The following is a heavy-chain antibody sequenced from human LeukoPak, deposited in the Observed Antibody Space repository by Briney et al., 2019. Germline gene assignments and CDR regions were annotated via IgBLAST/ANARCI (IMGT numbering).Heavy chain of an antibody. Sequence: GGSLRLSCAASGFTFSTYGMSWVRQAPGKGLEWVSGISGSGATIYYADPVKGRFTISRDNSKNTLYLQMNSLRAEDTAVYYCAKSPGTTGWFDPWGQGTLVTVSS. CDR3: AKSPGTTGWFDP. CDR1: GFTFSTYG. V-gene: IGHV3-23*01. CDR2: ISGSGATI. J-gene: IGHJ5*02. D-gene: IGHD1-1*01.